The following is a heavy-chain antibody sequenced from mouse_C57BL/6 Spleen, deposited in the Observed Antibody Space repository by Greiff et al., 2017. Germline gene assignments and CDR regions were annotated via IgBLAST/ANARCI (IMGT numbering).Heavy chain of an antibody. CDR1: GYSFTGYY. CDR2: INPSTGGT. J-gene: IGHJ2*01. D-gene: IGHD2-3*01. V-gene: IGHV1-42*01. CDR3: ARGDGYSYFDY. Sequence: VQLQQSGPELVKPGASVKISCKASGYSFTGYYMNWVKQSPEKSLEWIGEINPSTGGTTYNQKFKAKATLTVDKSSSTAYMQRRSLTSEDSAVYYCARGDGYSYFDYWGQGTTLTVSS.